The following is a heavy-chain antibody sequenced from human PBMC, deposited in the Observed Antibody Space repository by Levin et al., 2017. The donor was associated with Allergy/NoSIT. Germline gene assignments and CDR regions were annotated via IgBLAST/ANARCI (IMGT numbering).Heavy chain of an antibody. Sequence: GGSLRLSCSVSGFTFSSYVMHWVRQAPGKGLEYVSAIWTTGDGTYYADSVKGRFTISRDNSKSTLYIQMSGLRVEDTAVYYCVKGSSAWFFLDYWGQGALVTVSS. CDR3: VKGSSAWFFLDY. V-gene: IGHV3-64D*06. D-gene: IGHD6-19*01. J-gene: IGHJ4*02. CDR2: IWTTGDGT. CDR1: GFTFSSYV.